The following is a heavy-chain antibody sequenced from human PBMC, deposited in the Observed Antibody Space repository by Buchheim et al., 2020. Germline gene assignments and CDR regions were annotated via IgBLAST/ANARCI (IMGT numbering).Heavy chain of an antibody. CDR3: AREGARAGYSYGYKEFDY. CDR1: GYTFTSYY. CDR2: INPSGGST. D-gene: IGHD5-18*01. Sequence: QVQLVQSGAEVKKPGASVKVSCKASGYTFTSYYMHWVRQAPGQGLEWMGIINPSGGSTSYAQKFQGRVTMTRDTSTSTVYMELGSLRSEDTAVYYCAREGARAGYSYGYKEFDYWGQGTL. V-gene: IGHV1-46*01. J-gene: IGHJ4*02.